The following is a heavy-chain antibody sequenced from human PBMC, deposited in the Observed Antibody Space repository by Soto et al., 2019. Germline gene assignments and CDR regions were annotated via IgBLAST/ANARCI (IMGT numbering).Heavy chain of an antibody. CDR1: GFTFDDYA. D-gene: IGHD3-3*01. V-gene: IGHV3-9*01. CDR3: AKDSSLRFLEWLASPPPYYYMDV. CDR2: ISWNSGSI. J-gene: IGHJ6*03. Sequence: GGSLRLSCAASGFTFDDYAMHWVRQAPGKGLEWVSGISWNSGSIGYADSVKGRFTISRDNAKNSLYLQMNSLRAEDTALYYCAKDSSLRFLEWLASPPPYYYMDVWGKGTTVTVSS.